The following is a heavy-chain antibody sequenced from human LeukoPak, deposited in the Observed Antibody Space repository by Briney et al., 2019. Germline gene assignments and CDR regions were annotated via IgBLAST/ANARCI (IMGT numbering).Heavy chain of an antibody. Sequence: PGGSLRLSCAASEFSVGSNYMTWVRQAPGKGLEWVSYISSSSSTIYYADSVKGRFTISRDNAKNSLYLQMNTLRAEDTAVYYCARDRHKYNYDSGGYPPYWGQGTLVTVSS. CDR3: ARDRHKYNYDSGGYPPY. J-gene: IGHJ4*02. D-gene: IGHD3-22*01. V-gene: IGHV3-48*01. CDR2: ISSSSSTI. CDR1: EFSVGSNY.